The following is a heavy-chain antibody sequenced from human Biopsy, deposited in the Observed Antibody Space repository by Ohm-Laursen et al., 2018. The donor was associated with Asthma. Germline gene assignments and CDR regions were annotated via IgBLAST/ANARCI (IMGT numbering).Heavy chain of an antibody. CDR2: MYAGGSR. CDR1: GVNVTNNY. CDR3: ARAGDTNDYGPAFDI. Sequence: SLRLSYSASGVNVTNNYMTWVRQAPGKGLEWVSIMYAGGSRFYADRVKGRFTISRDNSKNTLYLQMDSLRPEDTALYYCARAGDTNDYGPAFDIWGLGTMVTVSS. J-gene: IGHJ3*02. D-gene: IGHD4-17*01. V-gene: IGHV3-53*01.